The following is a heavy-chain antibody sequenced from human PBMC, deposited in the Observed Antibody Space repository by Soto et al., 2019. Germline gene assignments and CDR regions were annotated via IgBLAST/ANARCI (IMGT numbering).Heavy chain of an antibody. CDR1: GGTFSSNA. CDR2: IVPVIGNT. D-gene: IGHD1-26*01. V-gene: IGHV1-58*02. CDR3: AAAGIVGATALDY. J-gene: IGHJ4*02. Sequence: SVKVSCKASGGTFSSNAIRWVRQARGQRLEWMGGIVPVIGNTNYAQKFQERVTITRDMSTSTAYMELSSLRSEDTAVYYCAAAGIVGATALDYWGQGTLVTVSS.